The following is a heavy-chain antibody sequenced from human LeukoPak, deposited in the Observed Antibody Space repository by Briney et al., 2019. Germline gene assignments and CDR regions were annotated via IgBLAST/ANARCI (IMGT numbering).Heavy chain of an antibody. Sequence: KTSETLSLTCAVSGASITSGDYSWNWMRQPPGKGLEWFGYIYHTGNTYYNPSLQSRVTISVDRSRNQFSLKLTSVTAADTAVYYCAGESYSSSHDAFDIWGQGTMVTVSS. CDR1: GASITSGDYS. V-gene: IGHV4-30-2*01. J-gene: IGHJ3*02. D-gene: IGHD6-6*01. CDR3: AGESYSSSHDAFDI. CDR2: IYHTGNT.